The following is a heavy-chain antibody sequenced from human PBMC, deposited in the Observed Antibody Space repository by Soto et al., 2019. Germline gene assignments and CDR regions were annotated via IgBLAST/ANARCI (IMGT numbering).Heavy chain of an antibody. J-gene: IGHJ6*02. Sequence: GGSLRLSYAASGFTFSSYWMHWVRQAPGKGLVWVSRINSDGSSTSYADSVKGRFTISRDNAKNTLYLQMNSLRAEDTAVYYCARDRKRWLQFKYYYGMDVWGQGTTVTVSS. CDR1: GFTFSSYW. CDR2: INSDGSST. D-gene: IGHD5-12*01. V-gene: IGHV3-74*01. CDR3: ARDRKRWLQFKYYYGMDV.